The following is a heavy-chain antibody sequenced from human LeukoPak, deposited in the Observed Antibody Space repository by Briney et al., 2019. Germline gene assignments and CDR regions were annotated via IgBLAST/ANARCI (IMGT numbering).Heavy chain of an antibody. CDR1: GYTFTVYY. Sequence: ASVTVSFTASGYTFTVYYMHWVRQAPGQGLEWMGWINPNSGGTNYAQKFQGRVTMTRDTSISTAYMELSRLRSDDTAVYYCAKRCVVIRVILIGFHKEAYYFDSWGQGALVTVSS. CDR3: AKRCVVIRVILIGFHKEAYYFDS. J-gene: IGHJ4*02. V-gene: IGHV1-2*02. CDR2: INPNSGGT. D-gene: IGHD3-9*01.